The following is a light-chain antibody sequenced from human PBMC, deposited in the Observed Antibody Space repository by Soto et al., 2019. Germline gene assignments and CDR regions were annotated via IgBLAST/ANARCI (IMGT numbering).Light chain of an antibody. CDR2: AAS. V-gene: IGKV1-27*01. CDR3: QKYNSAPNT. Sequence: DVQMTQSPSSLSASVGDRVTITCRASRDISSSLAWYQQKPGKVPKLLIYAASTLHAGVQSRFSGSGSGTFFTLTSNSLQPEDVATYCCQKYNSAPNTFGRGTRLEIK. J-gene: IGKJ2*01. CDR1: RDISSS.